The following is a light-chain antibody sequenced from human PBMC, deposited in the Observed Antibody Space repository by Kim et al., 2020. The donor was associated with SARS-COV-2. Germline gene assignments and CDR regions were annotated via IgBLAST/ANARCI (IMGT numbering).Light chain of an antibody. V-gene: IGKV3-20*01. CDR3: QQYGSSPLT. CDR1: QSVRSSY. Sequence: EIVLTQSPGTLSLSPGERATLSCRASQSVRSSYLAWYLQKPGQAPRLLIYGASSRATGIPDRFSGSGSGTDFTLTISRLEPEDFAVYYCQQYGSSPLTFGGGTKVDIK. CDR2: GAS. J-gene: IGKJ4*01.